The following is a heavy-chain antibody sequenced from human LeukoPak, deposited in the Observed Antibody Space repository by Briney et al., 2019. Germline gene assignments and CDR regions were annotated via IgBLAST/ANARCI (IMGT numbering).Heavy chain of an antibody. CDR2: IYYSGST. D-gene: IGHD6-13*01. Sequence: PSETLSLTCTVSGGSISSGGYYWSWIRQHPGKGLEWIGYIYYSGSTYYNPSLKSRVTISVDTSKNQFSLKLSSVTAADTAVYWARGARAAAGTFWFDPWGQGTLVTVSS. CDR1: GGSISSGGYY. CDR3: ARGARAAAGTFWFDP. J-gene: IGHJ5*02. V-gene: IGHV4-31*03.